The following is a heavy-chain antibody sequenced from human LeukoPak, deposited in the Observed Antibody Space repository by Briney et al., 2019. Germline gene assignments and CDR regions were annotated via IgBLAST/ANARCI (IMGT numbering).Heavy chain of an antibody. D-gene: IGHD5/OR15-5a*01. CDR3: AGYSVSYGLDY. J-gene: IGHJ4*02. Sequence: SETLSLTCTISGDSINSRYWSWIRRPPGKGLEWIGHIYHSGSTTYNPSLKSRVMISVDTSKKEFSLKLSSVTAADTAVYYCAGYSVSYGLDYWGQGTLVTVSS. CDR1: GDSINSRY. CDR2: IYHSGST. V-gene: IGHV4-4*09.